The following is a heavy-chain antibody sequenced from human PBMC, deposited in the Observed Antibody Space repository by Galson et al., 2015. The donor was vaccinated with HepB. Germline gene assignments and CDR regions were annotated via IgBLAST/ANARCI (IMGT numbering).Heavy chain of an antibody. Sequence: SLRLSCAASGFTFSSYSMNWVRQAPGKGLEWVSSISSSSSYIYYADSVKGRFTISRDNAKNSLYLQMNSLRAEDTAVYYCARAPVVVMGFDYWGQGTLVTASS. CDR3: ARAPVVVMGFDY. CDR1: GFTFSSYS. J-gene: IGHJ4*02. D-gene: IGHD2-21*01. CDR2: ISSSSSYI. V-gene: IGHV3-21*01.